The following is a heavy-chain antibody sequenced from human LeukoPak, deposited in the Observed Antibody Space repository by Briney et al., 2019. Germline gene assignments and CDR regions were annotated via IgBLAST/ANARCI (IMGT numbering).Heavy chain of an antibody. CDR2: TFYTGRT. Sequence: SETLSLTCTVSGDSLISNIDWWDWVRLPPGKGLEWIGATFYTGRTFYSPSLKSRVTISVDTSKNQFSLDLSSATAADTAVYYCARRRHNFDFYDVWGQGTRVTVSS. V-gene: IGHV4-39*01. D-gene: IGHD3/OR15-3a*01. CDR1: GDSLISNIDW. J-gene: IGHJ3*01. CDR3: ARRRHNFDFYDV.